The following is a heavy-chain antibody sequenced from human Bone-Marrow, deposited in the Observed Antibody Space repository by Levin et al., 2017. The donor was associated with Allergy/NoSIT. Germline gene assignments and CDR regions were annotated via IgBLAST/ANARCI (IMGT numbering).Heavy chain of an antibody. CDR2: IFYTGSS. D-gene: IGHD5-18*01. V-gene: IGHV4-59*01. Sequence: PSETLSLTCTVSGGSISGYYWSWIRQPPGKGLEWIGYIFYTGSSIYNPSLKSRVSISVDTSKNQFSLNLTSVTAADTAVYFCARGGNSYAYIGQFDSWGQGTLVTVSS. J-gene: IGHJ4*02. CDR1: GGSISGYY. CDR3: ARGGNSYAYIGQFDS.